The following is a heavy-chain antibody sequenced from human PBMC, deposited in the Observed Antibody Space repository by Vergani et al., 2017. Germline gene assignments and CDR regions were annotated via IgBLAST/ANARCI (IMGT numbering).Heavy chain of an antibody. D-gene: IGHD1-26*01. Sequence: QVQLVQSGAEVKKPGSSVKVSCKASGGPFKNSAFSWVRQVPGQGLEWMGRIITFFGTTDYAQKFQGRFTITADKSTSTAYMELSSLRSEDTAVYYCASAGPSGGWFDPWGQGTLVTVSS. CDR1: GGPFKNSA. V-gene: IGHV1-69*13. CDR3: ASAGPSGGWFDP. J-gene: IGHJ5*02. CDR2: IITFFGTT.